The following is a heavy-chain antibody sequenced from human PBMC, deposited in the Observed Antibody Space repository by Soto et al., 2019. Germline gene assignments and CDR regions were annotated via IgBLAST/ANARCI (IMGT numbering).Heavy chain of an antibody. D-gene: IGHD6-13*01. J-gene: IGHJ5*02. V-gene: IGHV3-9*01. CDR3: ARDRQYSSTPFDP. CDR2: ITQNRSEI. Sequence: GGSLRLSCAVSGFTFDDYAMHWVRQPPGKGLEWVSDITQNRSEIKYVHSVKGRFTISRDNAKNSLYLQMNSLRAEDTAVYYCARDRQYSSTPFDPWGQGTLVTVSS. CDR1: GFTFDDYA.